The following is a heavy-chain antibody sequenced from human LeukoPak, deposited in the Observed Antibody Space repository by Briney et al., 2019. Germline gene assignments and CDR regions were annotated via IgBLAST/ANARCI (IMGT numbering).Heavy chain of an antibody. CDR3: ARDPVPAGPDYFDS. CDR2: MSTDGSIK. CDR1: GFTFSNYV. V-gene: IGHV3-30-3*01. J-gene: IGHJ4*02. Sequence: GGSLRLSCAASGFTFSNYVLHWVRQAPGKGLEWVAVMSTDGSIKIYTHSVDGRFTISRDNSKNTLYLQMNRLTTDDTALYYCARDPVPAGPDYFDSWGQGTLVTVSS. D-gene: IGHD2-2*01.